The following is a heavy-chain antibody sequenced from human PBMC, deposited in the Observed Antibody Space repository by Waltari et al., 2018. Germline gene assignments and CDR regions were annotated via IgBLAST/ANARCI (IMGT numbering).Heavy chain of an antibody. CDR1: GFTFTTNN. Sequence: QMYLVESGGTVVQPGTSLTLSCAASGFTFTTNNMHWVRQAPGKGLEWVSFILYDGSDDSYADSVKGRFTISRDNSKHTIFLQMIGLKVEDTAVYFCAKDSGSGGYAFDVWGQGTMVTVSS. V-gene: IGHV3-30*02. CDR2: ILYDGSDD. CDR3: AKDSGSGGYAFDV. J-gene: IGHJ3*01. D-gene: IGHD1-26*01.